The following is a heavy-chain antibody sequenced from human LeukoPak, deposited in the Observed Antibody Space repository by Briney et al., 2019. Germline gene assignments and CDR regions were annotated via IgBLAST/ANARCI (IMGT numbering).Heavy chain of an antibody. D-gene: IGHD1-26*01. Sequence: SETLSLTCTVSGGSMNINNYYWAWIRQPPGKGLEWLGSIYYTGTTYYNPSLNHRVTISVDTSQNQFSLRLSSVTAADTAVYYCARRRDLYSGSYYPFDYWGQGTLVTVSS. CDR3: ARRRDLYSGSYYPFDY. CDR2: IYYTGTT. J-gene: IGHJ4*02. V-gene: IGHV4-39*07. CDR1: GGSMNINNYY.